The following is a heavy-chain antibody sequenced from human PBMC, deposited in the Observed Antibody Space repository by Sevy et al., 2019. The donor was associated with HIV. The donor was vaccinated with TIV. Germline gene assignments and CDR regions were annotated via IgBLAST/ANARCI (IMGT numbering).Heavy chain of an antibody. V-gene: IGHV4-39*01. D-gene: IGHD6-19*01. CDR2: IYYSGST. CDR3: ARARSSGWYDFDY. CDR1: GGSISSSSYY. J-gene: IGHJ4*02. Sequence: SETLSLTCTVSGGSISSSSYYWGWIRQPPGKGLEWIGSIYYSGSTYYNPSLKSRVTISVDTSKNQFSLKLSSVTAADTAVYYCARARSSGWYDFDYWGQGTLVIVSS.